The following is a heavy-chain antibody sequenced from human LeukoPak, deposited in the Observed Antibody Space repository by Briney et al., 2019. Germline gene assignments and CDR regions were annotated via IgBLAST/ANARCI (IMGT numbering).Heavy chain of an antibody. J-gene: IGHJ4*02. Sequence: PSETLSLTCAVSGGSISSGDYSWSWIRQPPGEGLEWIGYIFYPDTYYNPSLKSRVTISLDTSKNQFSLKLSSVTAADTAVYYCARTGDLSGFGVDYWGQGTLVTVSS. CDR1: GGSISSGDYS. V-gene: IGHV4-30-4*07. D-gene: IGHD3-10*01. CDR3: ARTGDLSGFGVDY. CDR2: IFYPDT.